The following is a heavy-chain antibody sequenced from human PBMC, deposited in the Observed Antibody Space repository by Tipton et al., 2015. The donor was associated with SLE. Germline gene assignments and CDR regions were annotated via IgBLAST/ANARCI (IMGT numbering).Heavy chain of an antibody. CDR2: IYYSGST. D-gene: IGHD3-22*01. J-gene: IGHJ4*02. CDR1: GGSISSYY. Sequence: TLSLTCTVSGGSISSYYWSWIRQPPGKGLEWIGYIYYSGSTNYNPSLKSRVTILVDPSKNQFSLKLSSVTAADTAVYYCAKDTPPTGDSSGYYFYKPYYFDYWGQGTLVTVSS. CDR3: AKDTPPTGDSSGYYFYKPYYFDY. V-gene: IGHV4-59*01.